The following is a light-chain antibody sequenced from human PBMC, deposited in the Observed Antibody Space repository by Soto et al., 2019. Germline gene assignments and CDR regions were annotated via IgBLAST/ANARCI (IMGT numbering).Light chain of an antibody. V-gene: IGKV2-28*01. J-gene: IGKJ1*01. CDR1: QSLLHRNGYTY. CDR2: AAS. CDR3: MQSLRIRT. Sequence: EIVLTQSPLSLPVTPGEPASISCRSSQSLLHRNGYTYLDWYLQKPGQSPQLLIYAASNRASGAPDRFSGSGSGTDFTLKISRVEAEDVGVYYCMQSLRIRTFGQGTKVEIK.